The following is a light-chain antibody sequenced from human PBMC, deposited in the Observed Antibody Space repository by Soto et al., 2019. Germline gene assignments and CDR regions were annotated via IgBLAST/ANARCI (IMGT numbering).Light chain of an antibody. Sequence: EIVLTQSPCTLSLSPGERATLSCRASESVSNNYLAWYQQQPGQDPRLLIYCASGRATGSPARFSGSGSGTDVSLTISRLEPEDSAVYYCQQYDSSLLTFGGGTKVDIK. V-gene: IGKV3-20*01. CDR3: QQYDSSLLT. CDR2: CAS. CDR1: ESVSNNY. J-gene: IGKJ4*01.